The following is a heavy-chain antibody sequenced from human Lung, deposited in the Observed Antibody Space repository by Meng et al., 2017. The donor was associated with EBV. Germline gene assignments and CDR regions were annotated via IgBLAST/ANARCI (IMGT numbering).Heavy chain of an antibody. Sequence: VQPVESGGGVVQPGRSLRLSWAATGFTFSSYAMHWVRQAPGKGLEWVAVISYDGSNKYYADSVKGRFTISRDNSKNTLYLQMNSLRAEDTAVYYCARDNDYGDYNWFDPWGQGTLVTVSS. CDR3: ARDNDYGDYNWFDP. V-gene: IGHV3-30-3*01. J-gene: IGHJ5*02. CDR1: GFTFSSYA. CDR2: ISYDGSNK. D-gene: IGHD4-17*01.